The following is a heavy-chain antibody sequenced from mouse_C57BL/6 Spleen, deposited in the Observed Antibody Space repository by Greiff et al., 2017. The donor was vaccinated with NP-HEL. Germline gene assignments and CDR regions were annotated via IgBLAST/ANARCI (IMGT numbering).Heavy chain of an antibody. CDR3: ARHEEEYDYYGSSYFDY. CDR1: GYTFTEYT. J-gene: IGHJ2*01. CDR2: FYPGSGSI. D-gene: IGHD1-1*01. V-gene: IGHV1-62-2*01. Sequence: QVHVKQSGAELVKPGASVKLSCKASGYTFTEYTIHWVKQRSGQGLEWIGWFYPGSGSIKYNEKFKDKATLTADKSSSTVYMELSRLTSEDSAVYFCARHEEEYDYYGSSYFDYWGQGTTLTVSS.